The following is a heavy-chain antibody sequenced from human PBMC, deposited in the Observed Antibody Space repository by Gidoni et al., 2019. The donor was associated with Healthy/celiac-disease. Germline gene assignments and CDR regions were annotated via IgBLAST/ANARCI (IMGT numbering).Heavy chain of an antibody. CDR1: GSSFTSSW. CDR3: ARRGKLSRSNYYYGMDV. V-gene: IGHV5-51*01. D-gene: IGHD2-15*01. J-gene: IGHJ6*02. Sequence: EVQLVQSGAEVQKPGESLKISCTGSGSSFTSSWIGWVRQMPGKGLEWMGIIYPGDSDTRYSPSFQGQVTISADKSISTAYLQWSSLKASDTAMYYCARRGKLSRSNYYYGMDVWGQGTTVTVSS. CDR2: IYPGDSDT.